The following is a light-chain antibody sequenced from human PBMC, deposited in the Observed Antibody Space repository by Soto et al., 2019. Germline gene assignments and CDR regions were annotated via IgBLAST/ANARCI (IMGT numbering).Light chain of an antibody. CDR2: DDN. J-gene: IGLJ1*01. CDR3: GSWDSSLSAYV. V-gene: IGLV1-51*01. Sequence: QSVMTQPPSVSAAPGQKVTISCSGSSSNIGGTSVSWYQQLPGTAPQLLIYDDNKRPSGIPDRFSGSKSGTSATLGITGFQTGDEADYYCGSWDSSLSAYVFGTGTKLTVL. CDR1: SSNIGGTS.